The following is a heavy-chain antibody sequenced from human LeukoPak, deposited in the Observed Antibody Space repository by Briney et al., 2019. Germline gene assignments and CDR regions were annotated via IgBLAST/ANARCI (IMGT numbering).Heavy chain of an antibody. CDR3: ASGTYYYGSGSYYLVY. CDR1: GYTFTSYG. V-gene: IGHV1-18*01. Sequence: ASVKVSCKASGYTFTSYGISWVRQAPGQGLEWMGWISAYNGNTNYAQKLQGRVTMTTDTSTSTAYMELRSLRSDDTAVYYCASGTYYYGSGSYYLVYWGQGTLVTVSS. J-gene: IGHJ4*02. D-gene: IGHD3-10*01. CDR2: ISAYNGNT.